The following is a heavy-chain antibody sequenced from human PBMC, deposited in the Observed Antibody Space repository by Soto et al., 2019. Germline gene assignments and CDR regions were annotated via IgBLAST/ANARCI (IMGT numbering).Heavy chain of an antibody. CDR2: MNPNSGNT. D-gene: IGHD3-9*01. CDR3: ARYDILTGYPTSIYYYYYMDV. CDR1: GYTFTSHD. J-gene: IGHJ6*03. Sequence: QVQLVQSGAEVKKPGASVKVSCKASGYTFTSHDINWVRQATGQGLEWMGWMNPNSGNTGYAQKFQGRVTMTRNTSISTAYMELSSLRSEDTAVYYCARYDILTGYPTSIYYYYYMDVWGKGTTVTVSS. V-gene: IGHV1-8*01.